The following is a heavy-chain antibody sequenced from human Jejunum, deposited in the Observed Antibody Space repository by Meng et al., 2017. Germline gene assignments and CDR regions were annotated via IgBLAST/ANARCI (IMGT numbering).Heavy chain of an antibody. J-gene: IGHJ4*02. CDR3: ARDGGYYDLDY. CDR2: IIPGISNA. D-gene: IGHD3-3*01. CDR1: GYTFIDAY. Sequence: QVQLVRSGGGVNQPGASVNVSCEASGYTFIDAYVHWVRQAPGQGLEWVGRIIPGISNACSAQKFQGRVTLTWDTSNSTAYMDLSSLRSDDTAIYYCARDGGYYDLDYWGQGTLVTVSS. V-gene: IGHV1-2*06.